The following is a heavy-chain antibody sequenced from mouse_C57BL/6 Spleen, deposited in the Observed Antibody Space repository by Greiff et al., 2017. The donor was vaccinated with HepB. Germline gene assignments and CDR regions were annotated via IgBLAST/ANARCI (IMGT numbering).Heavy chain of an antibody. D-gene: IGHD1-1*01. CDR1: GYAFSSSW. J-gene: IGHJ1*03. CDR2: IYPGDGDT. V-gene: IGHV1-82*01. Sequence: QVQLQQSGPELVKPGASVKISCKASGYAFSSSWMNWVKQRPGKGLEWIGRIYPGDGDTNYNGKFKGKATLTADKSSSTAYMQLSSLTSEDSAVYFGARPDYYGSSYWYFDVWGTGTTVTVSS. CDR3: ARPDYYGSSYWYFDV.